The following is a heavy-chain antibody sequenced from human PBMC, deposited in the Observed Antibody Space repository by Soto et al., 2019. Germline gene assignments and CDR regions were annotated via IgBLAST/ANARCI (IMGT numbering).Heavy chain of an antibody. CDR3: ARHAPTLHLGDHIDY. V-gene: IGHV4-59*08. CDR2: IYYSGST. D-gene: IGHD3-16*01. J-gene: IGHJ4*02. CDR1: GGSISSYY. Sequence: KQSQTLSLTCTVSGGSISSYYWSWIRQPPGKGLEWIGYIYYSGSTNYNPSLKSRVTISVDTSKNQFSLKLSSVTAADTAVYYCARHAPTLHLGDHIDYWGQGTLVTVSS.